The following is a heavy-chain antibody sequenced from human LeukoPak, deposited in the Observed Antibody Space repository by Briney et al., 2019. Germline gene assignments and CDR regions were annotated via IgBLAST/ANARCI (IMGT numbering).Heavy chain of an antibody. Sequence: SETLSLTCTVSGGSISSSTYYWGWIRQPPGKGLEWIGSIYYSGNTYYNPSLKSRVTISVDTSKNQFSLKLSSVTAADTAVYYCARGRKQRDIAVVVAARYYFDYWGQGTLVTVSS. CDR1: GGSISSSTYY. J-gene: IGHJ4*02. CDR3: ARGRKQRDIAVVVAARYYFDY. V-gene: IGHV4-39*07. D-gene: IGHD2-15*01. CDR2: IYYSGNT.